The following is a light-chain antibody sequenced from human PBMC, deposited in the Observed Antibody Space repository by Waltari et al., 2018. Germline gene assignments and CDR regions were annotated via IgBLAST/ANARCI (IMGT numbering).Light chain of an antibody. CDR2: QDS. V-gene: IGLV3-1*01. Sequence: SYELTQPPSVSVSPGQTASITCSGDKLGSKYVSWYQQKPGQSPVLFIYQDSPPLSGFSGSNSGNTATLTISGTQAVDEADYYCQSYDSSLSGSAFGGGTKLTVL. CDR1: KLGSKY. J-gene: IGLJ2*01. CDR3: QSYDSSLSGSA.